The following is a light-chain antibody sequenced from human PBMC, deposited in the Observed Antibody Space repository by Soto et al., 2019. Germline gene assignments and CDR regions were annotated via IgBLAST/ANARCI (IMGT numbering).Light chain of an antibody. J-gene: IGLJ1*01. CDR3: QVLDTSRNHYV. CDR2: GDS. V-gene: IGLV3-21*02. CDR1: SIETKS. Sequence: SYELTQAPSVSVAPGQTARIACGGDSIETKSVNWYQQKAGQAPVLVVSGDSDRPSGIPERIFGSNSGNAATLTISRVEAGDEADYYCQVLDTSRNHYVFGTGTKVTVL.